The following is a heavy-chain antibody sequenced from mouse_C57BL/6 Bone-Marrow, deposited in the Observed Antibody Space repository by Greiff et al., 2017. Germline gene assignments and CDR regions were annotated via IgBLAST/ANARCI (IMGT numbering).Heavy chain of an antibody. CDR2: IDPSDSET. Sequence: QVQLQQPGAELVRPGSSVKLSCKASGYTFTSYWMHWVKQRPIQGLEWIGNIDPSDSETHYNQKFKDKATLTVDKSSSTAYMQLSSLTSEDSAVYYCARGDYSITTVVATVDYWGQGTTRTVSS. D-gene: IGHD1-1*01. J-gene: IGHJ2*01. V-gene: IGHV1-52*01. CDR3: ARGDYSITTVVATVDY. CDR1: GYTFTSYW.